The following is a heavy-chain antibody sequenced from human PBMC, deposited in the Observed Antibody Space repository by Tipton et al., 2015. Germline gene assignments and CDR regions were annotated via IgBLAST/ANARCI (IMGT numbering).Heavy chain of an antibody. Sequence: TLSLTCTVSGGSVKSGTYFWTWIRQAPGKGLEWIGYIHYGGTTNYNPSLKSRVTISLDTSKNQFSLQLNSVTPEDTAVYYCARGRNNAFDIWGQGTLVTVSS. CDR3: ARGRNNAFDI. J-gene: IGHJ3*02. CDR2: IHYGGTT. CDR1: GGSVKSGTYF. V-gene: IGHV4-61*01.